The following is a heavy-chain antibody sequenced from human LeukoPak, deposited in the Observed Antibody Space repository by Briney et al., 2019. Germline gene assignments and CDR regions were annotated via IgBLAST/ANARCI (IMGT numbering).Heavy chain of an antibody. J-gene: IGHJ6*03. CDR3: TVLLIGDYYYMDV. CDR2: IRSKANSYAT. Sequence: PGGSLRLSCAASGFTFSGSAMHWVRQASGKGLEWVGRIRSKANSYATAYAASVKGRFTIPRDDSKNTAYQQMNSLKTEDTAVYYCTVLLIGDYYYMDVWGKGTTVTVSS. CDR1: GFTFSGSA. V-gene: IGHV3-73*01. D-gene: IGHD3-10*01.